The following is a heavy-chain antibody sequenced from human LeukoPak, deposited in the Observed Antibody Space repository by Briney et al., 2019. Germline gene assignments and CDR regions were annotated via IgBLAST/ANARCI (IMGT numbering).Heavy chain of an antibody. CDR2: ISAYNGNT. CDR3: ARMVGGWYFWEGRVGWYFDY. Sequence: ASVKVSCKASGYTFTSYGISWVRQAPGQGLEWMGWISAYNGNTNYAQKLQGRVTMTTDKSTSTAYMELRSLRSDDTAVYYCARMVGGWYFWEGRVGWYFDYWGQGTLVTVSS. CDR1: GYTFTSYG. J-gene: IGHJ4*02. V-gene: IGHV1-18*01. D-gene: IGHD6-19*01.